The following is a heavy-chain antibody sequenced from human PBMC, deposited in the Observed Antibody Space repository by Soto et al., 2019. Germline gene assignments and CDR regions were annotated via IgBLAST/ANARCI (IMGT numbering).Heavy chain of an antibody. D-gene: IGHD1-26*01. CDR1: GYSFTSLD. V-gene: IGHV1-8*01. CDR3: ARGVTAGVDY. CDR2: MQPSSGRT. J-gene: IGHJ4*02. Sequence: QVQLVQSGAEVREPGASVKVSCKASGYSFTSLDINWVRQTTGQGLEWMGWMQPSSGRTGYAQKFQGRVTMNRDTSINTAYMELSSLTSDDTAFYYCARGVTAGVDYCGQGTLVTVSS.